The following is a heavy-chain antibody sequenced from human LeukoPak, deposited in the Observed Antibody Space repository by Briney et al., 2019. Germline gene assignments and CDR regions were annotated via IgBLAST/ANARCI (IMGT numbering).Heavy chain of an antibody. CDR3: ARPIPSGSYYYFDY. CDR1: GYSFTSYW. Sequence: PRESLKISCQASGYSFTSYWIGWVRQLPGKGLEWMGIIYPGDSDTRYSPSFQGQVTISADKSISTAYLQWSSLKASDTAMYYCARPIPSGSYYYFDYWGQGTLVTVSS. V-gene: IGHV5-51*01. D-gene: IGHD1-26*01. CDR2: IYPGDSDT. J-gene: IGHJ4*02.